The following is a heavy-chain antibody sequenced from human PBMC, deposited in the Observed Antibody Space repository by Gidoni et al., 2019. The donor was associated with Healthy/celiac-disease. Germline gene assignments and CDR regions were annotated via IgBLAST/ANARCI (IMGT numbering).Heavy chain of an antibody. CDR2: ISGSGGST. CDR1: GFTFSSYA. V-gene: IGHV3-23*01. J-gene: IGHJ4*02. D-gene: IGHD2-2*01. CDR3: ASHIVVVPAADY. Sequence: EVQLLESGGGLVQRGGSLRLSFASSGFTFSSYAMGWVRQAPGKGLEWVSAISGSGGSTYYADSVKGRFTISRDKYKNTLYLQMNSLRAEDTAVYYCASHIVVVPAADYWGQGTLVTVSS.